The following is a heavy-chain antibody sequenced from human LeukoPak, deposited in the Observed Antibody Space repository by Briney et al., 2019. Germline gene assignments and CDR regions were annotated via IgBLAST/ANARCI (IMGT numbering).Heavy chain of an antibody. D-gene: IGHD1-26*01. V-gene: IGHV4-59*01. CDR2: IYYSGST. Sequence: SETLSLTCTVSGGSLSSYYWSWIRQPPGKGLEWIGYIYYSGSTNYNPSLKSRVTISVDTSKNQFSLKLSSVTAADTAVYYCARDSRGYSGSYLSYFDYWGQGTLVTVSS. CDR3: ARDSRGYSGSYLSYFDY. CDR1: GGSLSSYY. J-gene: IGHJ4*02.